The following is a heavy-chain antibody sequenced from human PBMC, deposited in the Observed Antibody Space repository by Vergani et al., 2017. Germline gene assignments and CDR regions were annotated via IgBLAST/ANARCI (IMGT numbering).Heavy chain of an antibody. J-gene: IGHJ3*02. Sequence: EVQLVESGGGLVQPGRSLRLSCAASGFTFDDYAMHWVRQAPGKGLEWVSGISWNSGSIGYADSVKGRFTISRDNAKNSLYLQMNSLRAEDTAVYYCARDSPYDSSGYAFDIWGQGTMVTVSS. D-gene: IGHD3-22*01. CDR2: ISWNSGSI. CDR3: ARDSPYDSSGYAFDI. CDR1: GFTFDDYA. V-gene: IGHV3-9*01.